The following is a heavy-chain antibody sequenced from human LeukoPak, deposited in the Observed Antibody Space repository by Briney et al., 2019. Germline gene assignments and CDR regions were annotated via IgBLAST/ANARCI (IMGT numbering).Heavy chain of an antibody. Sequence: GASVKVSCKASGGTFSSYAISWVRQAPGQGLEWMGGIIPIFGTANYAQKFQGRVTITTDESTSTAYMELSSLRSEDTAVYYCASRIPPARDGYNYRDYYYYYYMDVWGKGTTVTVSS. D-gene: IGHD5-24*01. CDR1: GGTFSSYA. CDR2: IIPIFGTA. V-gene: IGHV1-69*05. J-gene: IGHJ6*03. CDR3: ASRIPPARDGYNYRDYYYYYYMDV.